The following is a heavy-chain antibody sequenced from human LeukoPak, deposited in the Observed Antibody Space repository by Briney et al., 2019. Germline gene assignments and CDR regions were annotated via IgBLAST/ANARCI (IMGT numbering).Heavy chain of an antibody. Sequence: SETLSLTCTVSGGSISSYYWRWIRQPAGKGLEWIGRIYTSGSTNYNPSLKSRVTVSVDTSKHQFSLKLSSVTAADTAVYYCARLGYSSGWYQMGYYYYYMDVWGKGTTVTVSS. CDR3: ARLGYSSGWYQMGYYYYYMDV. CDR1: GGSISSYY. J-gene: IGHJ6*03. CDR2: IYTSGST. V-gene: IGHV4-4*07. D-gene: IGHD6-19*01.